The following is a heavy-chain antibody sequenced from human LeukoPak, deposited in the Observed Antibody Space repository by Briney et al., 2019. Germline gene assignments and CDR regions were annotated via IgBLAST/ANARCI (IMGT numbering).Heavy chain of an antibody. V-gene: IGHV3-21*01. CDR1: GFTLSTYT. CDR3: AKGGVTSDFDY. CDR2: ISSTSSYL. D-gene: IGHD3-3*01. Sequence: GGSLRLSCAASGFTLSTYTMNWVRQAPGKGLQWVSSISSTSSYLYYADSVKGRFTISRDNAKNSLFLQMNSLRAEDTAVYYCAKGGVTSDFDYWGQGTLVTVSS. J-gene: IGHJ4*02.